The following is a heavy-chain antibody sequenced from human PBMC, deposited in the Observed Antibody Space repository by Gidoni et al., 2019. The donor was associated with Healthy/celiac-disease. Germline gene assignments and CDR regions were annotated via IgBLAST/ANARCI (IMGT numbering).Heavy chain of an antibody. CDR3: AKDYQTTYYDFWSGFDY. CDR2: INGSGGST. Sequence: EVQLLESGGGLVQPGGSLRLSCAAPGFSFISYAMSWVRQAPGNSQEWVSAINGSGGSTYYADSVKGRFTISRDNSKNTLYLQMNSLRAEDTAVYYCAKDYQTTYYDFWSGFDYWGQGTLVTVSS. CDR1: GFSFISYA. D-gene: IGHD3-3*01. V-gene: IGHV3-23*01. J-gene: IGHJ4*02.